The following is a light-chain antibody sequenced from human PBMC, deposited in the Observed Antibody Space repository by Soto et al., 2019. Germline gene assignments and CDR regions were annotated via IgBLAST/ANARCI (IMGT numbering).Light chain of an antibody. J-gene: IGKJ1*01. CDR2: DAS. Sequence: EIVLTQSPGTLSLSPGERATLSCRASQSVSNNYLAWYQQKHGQAPRLLIYDASTRATGIPSRFSGSGSGTELTITISSLKSEDFEVYYCQQYDNWPRTFGQGTKVDIK. CDR3: QQYDNWPRT. V-gene: IGKV3-15*01. CDR1: QSVSNN.